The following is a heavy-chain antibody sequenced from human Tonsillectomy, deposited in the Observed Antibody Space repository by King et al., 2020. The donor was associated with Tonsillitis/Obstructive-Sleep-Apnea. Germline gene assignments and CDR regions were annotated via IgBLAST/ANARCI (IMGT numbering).Heavy chain of an antibody. CDR3: ATPSYYDSSGYYFDY. CDR2: IWYDGSNK. CDR1: GFTFSSYG. D-gene: IGHD3-22*01. Sequence: VQLVESGGGVVQPGRSLRLSCAASGFTFSSYGMHWVRQAPGKGLEWVAVIWYDGSNKYYADSVKGRFTISRDNSKNTLYLQMNSRRAEDTAVYYCATPSYYDSSGYYFDYWGQGTLVTVSS. J-gene: IGHJ4*02. V-gene: IGHV3-33*01.